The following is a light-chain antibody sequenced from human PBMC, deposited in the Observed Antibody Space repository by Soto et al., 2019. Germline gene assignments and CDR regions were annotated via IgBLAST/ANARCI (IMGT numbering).Light chain of an antibody. CDR3: QQYNSYPWT. CDR2: MAS. CDR1: QGISHY. Sequence: DIQMTQSPSTLSASAGDRVTITCRASQGISHYLAWYQQKPGKAPKLLIYMASSLQSGVPSRFSGSGSGTEFTLTISSLQPDDFATYYCQQYNSYPWTFGQGTQLDIK. J-gene: IGKJ1*01. V-gene: IGKV1-5*03.